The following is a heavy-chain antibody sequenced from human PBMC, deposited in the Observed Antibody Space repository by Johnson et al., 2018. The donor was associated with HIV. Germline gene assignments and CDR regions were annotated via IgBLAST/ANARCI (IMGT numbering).Heavy chain of an antibody. D-gene: IGHD6-13*01. CDR1: GFSLSSFV. V-gene: IGHV3-30*19. Sequence: QVQLVESGGGVVQPGGSLKLSCAASGFSLSSFVMHWVRQAPAKGLEWVAVISYDGSNKYYADSVKGRFTISRDNSKNTLYLQMNSLRAEDTAVYYCARERIAAAGLDAFDIWGQGTMVTVSS. CDR3: ARERIAAAGLDAFDI. CDR2: ISYDGSNK. J-gene: IGHJ3*02.